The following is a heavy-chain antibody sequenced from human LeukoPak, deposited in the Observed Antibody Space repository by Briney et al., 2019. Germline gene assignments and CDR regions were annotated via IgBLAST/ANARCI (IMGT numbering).Heavy chain of an antibody. V-gene: IGHV3-7*01. CDR3: AKALTGDDAFDI. CDR2: IKEDGSDK. D-gene: IGHD7-27*01. Sequence: PGGSLRLSCAASGFTVSSNYMSWVRQAPGKGLEWVANIKEDGSDKYYVDSVKGRFSISKDNAKNSLYLQMNSLRVEDTAVYYCAKALTGDDAFDIWGQGTMVTVSS. CDR1: GFTVSSNY. J-gene: IGHJ3*02.